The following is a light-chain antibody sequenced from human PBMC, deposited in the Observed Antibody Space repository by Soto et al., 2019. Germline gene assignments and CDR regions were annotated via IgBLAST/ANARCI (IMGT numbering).Light chain of an antibody. CDR3: ASWDNSLNVVL. J-gene: IGLJ2*01. CDR1: SSNIGSTF. Sequence: QSVLTQPPSVSAAPGQKVTISCSGSSSNIGSTFVIWYQQLPGAAPQVLIYDSNKQPSGIPDRFSGSRSGTSGSLDITGLQTGDEADYYCASWDNSLNVVLFGGGTKLTVL. CDR2: DSN. V-gene: IGLV1-51*01.